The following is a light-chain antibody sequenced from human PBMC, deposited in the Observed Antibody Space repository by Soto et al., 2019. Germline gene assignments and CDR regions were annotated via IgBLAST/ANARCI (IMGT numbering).Light chain of an antibody. CDR1: QSVSSY. CDR3: QQRSNWPRFT. V-gene: IGKV3-11*01. J-gene: IGKJ3*01. CDR2: DVS. Sequence: EIVFTQSPSTLSLSPGERAPLSCRASQSVSSYLAWYQQKPGQAPRLLIYDVSNRATGIPARFSGSGSGTDFTLTISSLEPEDFAVYYCQQRSNWPRFTFGPGTKVDIK.